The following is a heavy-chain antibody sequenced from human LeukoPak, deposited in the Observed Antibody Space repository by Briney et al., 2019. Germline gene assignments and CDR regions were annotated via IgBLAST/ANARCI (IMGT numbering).Heavy chain of an antibody. CDR1: GFTFSSYG. Sequence: PGGSLRLSCAASGFTFSSYGMHWVRQAPGKGLEWVAVISYDGSNKYYADSVKGRFTISRDNSKSTLYLQMNSLRAEDTAVYYCAGRRDGYNFDYWGQGTLVTVSS. CDR2: ISYDGSNK. V-gene: IGHV3-30*03. CDR3: AGRRDGYNFDY. D-gene: IGHD5-24*01. J-gene: IGHJ4*02.